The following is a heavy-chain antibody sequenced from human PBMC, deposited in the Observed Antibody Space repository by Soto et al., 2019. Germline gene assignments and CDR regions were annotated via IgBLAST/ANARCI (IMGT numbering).Heavy chain of an antibody. CDR1: GGSISSGDYY. V-gene: IGHV4-30-4*01. J-gene: IGHJ6*02. CDR2: IYYSGST. Sequence: QVQLQESGPGLVKPSQTLSLTCTVSGGSISSGDYYWSWIRQPPGKGLEWIGYIYYSGSTYYNPSLKSRVTISVDTSKNQFSLKLSSVTAADTAVYYCAREGGLTTVTKDYYYGMDVWGQGTTVTVSS. D-gene: IGHD4-4*01. CDR3: AREGGLTTVTKDYYYGMDV.